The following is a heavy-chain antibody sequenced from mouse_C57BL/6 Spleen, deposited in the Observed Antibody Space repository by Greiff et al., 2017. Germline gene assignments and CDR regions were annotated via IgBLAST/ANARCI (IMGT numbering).Heavy chain of an antibody. CDR2: LDPSDSYT. D-gene: IGHD1-1*02. J-gene: IGHJ2*01. CDR1: GYTFTSYW. CDR3: ARYGSSYFDY. V-gene: IGHV1-69*01. Sequence: VQLQQPGAELVMPGASVKLSCKASGYTFTSYWMHWVKQRPGQGLEWIGELDPSDSYTNYNQKFKGKSTLTVDKSSSTAYMQLSSLTSEDSAVYYCARYGSSYFDYWGQGTTLTVSS.